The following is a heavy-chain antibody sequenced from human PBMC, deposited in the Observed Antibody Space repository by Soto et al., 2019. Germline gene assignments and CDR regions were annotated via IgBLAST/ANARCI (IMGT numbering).Heavy chain of an antibody. CDR2: IHHTGSN. D-gene: IGHD3-16*02. CDR1: GASVRDYN. J-gene: IGHJ3*01. V-gene: IGHV4-59*02. CDR3: AKWGYPAMQAFDF. Sequence: PPETLSLTCTVSGASVRDYNWNWIRQPPGRGLEWIGFIHHTGSNTYSPSLRSRVTMSVDTSRNQFSLMMTSVTAANTAVYYCAKWGYPAMQAFDFWGQGTMVAVSS.